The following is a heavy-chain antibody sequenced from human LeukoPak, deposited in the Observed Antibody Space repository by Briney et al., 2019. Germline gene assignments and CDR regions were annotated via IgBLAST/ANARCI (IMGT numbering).Heavy chain of an antibody. D-gene: IGHD2-21*01. Sequence: GGSLRLSCAASGFTFSRFGMHRLRQAPGKGLEWVALIRFDGSKKYYADSVKGRFTISRDNSKNTLYLQMNSLRPDDTAVYFCAKDGRILNWFDPWGQGTLVTVSS. CDR1: GFTFSRFG. J-gene: IGHJ5*02. CDR3: AKDGRILNWFDP. CDR2: IRFDGSKK. V-gene: IGHV3-30*02.